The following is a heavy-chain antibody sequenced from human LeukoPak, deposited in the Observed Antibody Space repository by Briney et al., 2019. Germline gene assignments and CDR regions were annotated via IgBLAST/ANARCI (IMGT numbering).Heavy chain of an antibody. J-gene: IGHJ4*02. Sequence: GRSLRLSCAASGFTFSDYAIHWVRQAPGKGLEWVAVISYDGSIKFSADSVKGRFTISRDNSKNTLYLQMNSLRAEDTAVYYCAKRMGPSIAAADLDYWGQGTLVTVSS. CDR2: ISYDGSIK. CDR1: GFTFSDYA. D-gene: IGHD6-13*01. V-gene: IGHV3-30-3*02. CDR3: AKRMGPSIAAADLDY.